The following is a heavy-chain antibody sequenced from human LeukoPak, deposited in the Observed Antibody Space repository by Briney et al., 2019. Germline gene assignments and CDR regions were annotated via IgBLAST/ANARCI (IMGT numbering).Heavy chain of an antibody. J-gene: IGHJ5*02. V-gene: IGHV3-33*01. CDR2: IWYDGSNK. Sequence: PGRSLRLSCAASGFTFSSYGMHWVRQAPGKGLEWVAVIWYDGSNKYYADSVKGRFTISRDNSKNTLYLQMNSLRAEDTAVYYCAREFTMIVERPPVPRPLDPWGQGTLVTVSS. D-gene: IGHD3-22*01. CDR1: GFTFSSYG. CDR3: AREFTMIVERPPVPRPLDP.